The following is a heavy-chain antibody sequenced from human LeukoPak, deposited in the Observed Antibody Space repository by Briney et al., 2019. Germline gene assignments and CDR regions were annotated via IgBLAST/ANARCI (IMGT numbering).Heavy chain of an antibody. D-gene: IGHD2-8*01. CDR3: ARRYCTNGVCYHDRGAFDI. CDR2: IIPIFGTA. J-gene: IGHJ3*02. Sequence: SVKVSCKASGGTFSNNPISWVRQAPGQGLEWMGEIIPIFGTATYAQKFQGRVTITADTSTSTVYMELSSLRSEDTAVYYCARRYCTNGVCYHDRGAFDIWGQGTLVTVSS. CDR1: GGTFSNNP. V-gene: IGHV1-69*06.